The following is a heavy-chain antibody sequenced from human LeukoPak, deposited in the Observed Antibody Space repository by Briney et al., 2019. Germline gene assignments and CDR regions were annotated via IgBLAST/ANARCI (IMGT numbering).Heavy chain of an antibody. CDR2: IYHSGSI. J-gene: IGHJ4*02. CDR1: GYSISNGYY. CDR3: ARGSAVRGVIVLDY. V-gene: IGHV4-38-2*02. Sequence: SETLSLTCTVSGYSISNGYYWGWIRRPPGKGLEGIGSIYHSGSIYYNPSLKSRVTISVDTSKNQLSLKLSSVTAADTAVYYCARGSAVRGVIVLDYWGQGTLVTVSS. D-gene: IGHD3-10*01.